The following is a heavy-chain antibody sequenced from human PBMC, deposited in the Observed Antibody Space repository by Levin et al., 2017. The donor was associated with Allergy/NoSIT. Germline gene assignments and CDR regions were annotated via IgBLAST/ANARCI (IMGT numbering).Heavy chain of an antibody. CDR2: ISYDGSRK. D-gene: IGHD2-2*01. CDR3: ARISGDCSSTSCYDYLDH. Sequence: PGGSLRLSCAASGFTFSSYAMHWVRQAPGKGLEWVAVISYDGSRKYYGDFVKGRFTVSRDNFMNTLYLQLNSLRPEDTAVYYCARISGDCSSTSCYDYLDHWGQGTLVTVSS. CDR1: GFTFSSYA. J-gene: IGHJ4*02. V-gene: IGHV3-30-3*01.